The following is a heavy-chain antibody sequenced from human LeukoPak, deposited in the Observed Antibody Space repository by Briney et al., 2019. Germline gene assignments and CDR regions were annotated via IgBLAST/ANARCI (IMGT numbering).Heavy chain of an antibody. CDR1: GGSISSGSYY. CDR2: IYTSGST. J-gene: IGHJ5*02. V-gene: IGHV4-61*02. CDR3: ATEGGYKFGYFS. Sequence: PSQTLSLTCTVSGGSISSGSYYWSWIRQPAGKGLEWIGRIYTSGSTNYNPSLKSRVTISVDTSKNQFSLKLSSVTAADTAVYYCATEGGYKFGYFSWGQGTLVTVSS. D-gene: IGHD5-18*01.